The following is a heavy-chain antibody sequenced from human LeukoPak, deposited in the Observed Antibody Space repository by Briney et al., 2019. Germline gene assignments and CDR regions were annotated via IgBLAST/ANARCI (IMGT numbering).Heavy chain of an antibody. D-gene: IGHD2-2*01. CDR3: ARGEVVPEYYFDY. CDR1: GFTFSSYG. J-gene: IGHJ4*02. V-gene: IGHV3-30*19. CDR2: ISYDGSNK. Sequence: GRSLRLSCAASGFTFSSYGMHWVRQAPGKGLEWVAVISYDGSNKYYADSVKGRFTISRDNSKNTLYLQMNSLRAEDTAVYYCARGEVVPEYYFDYWGQGTLVTVSS.